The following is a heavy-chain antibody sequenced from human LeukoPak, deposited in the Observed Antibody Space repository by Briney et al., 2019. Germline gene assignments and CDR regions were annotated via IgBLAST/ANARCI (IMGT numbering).Heavy chain of an antibody. CDR3: ARAVYYDFWSGYSVLGWFDP. D-gene: IGHD3-3*01. CDR1: GYTFTSYG. CDR2: ISAYNGNT. Sequence: ASVKVSCKASGYTFTSYGTSWVRQAPGQGLEWMGWISAYNGNTNYAQKLQGRVTMTTDTSTSTAYMELRSLRSDDTAVYYCARAVYYDFWSGYSVLGWFDPWGQGTLVTVSS. V-gene: IGHV1-18*01. J-gene: IGHJ5*02.